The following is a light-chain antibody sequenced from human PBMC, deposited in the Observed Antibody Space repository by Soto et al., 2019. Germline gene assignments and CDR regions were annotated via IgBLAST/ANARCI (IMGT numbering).Light chain of an antibody. CDR2: LNSDGSH. CDR1: SGNSSYA. CDR3: QTWGTGALWV. J-gene: IGLJ3*02. Sequence: QLVLTQSPSASASLGASVKLTCTLSSGNSSYAIAWHQQQPEKGPRYLMKLNSDGSHSKGDGIPDRFSGSSSGAERYLTISSLQSEDEADYYCQTWGTGALWVFGGGTKLTVL. V-gene: IGLV4-69*01.